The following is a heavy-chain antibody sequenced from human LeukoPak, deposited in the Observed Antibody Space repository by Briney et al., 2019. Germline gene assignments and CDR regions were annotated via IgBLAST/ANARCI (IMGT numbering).Heavy chain of an antibody. CDR2: IYQDGSER. D-gene: IGHD6-13*01. J-gene: IGHJ3*02. Sequence: PGGSLRLSCAASGFTFSSHWMSWVRQAPGKGLEWVANIYQDGSERYYVDPVRGRFTSSRDNAKTSLYLQRKTLRAEVTAVYYCAKDSEYSRSFVFAIWGQATMATVSS. CDR1: GFTFSSHW. V-gene: IGHV3-7*01. CDR3: AKDSEYSRSFVFAI.